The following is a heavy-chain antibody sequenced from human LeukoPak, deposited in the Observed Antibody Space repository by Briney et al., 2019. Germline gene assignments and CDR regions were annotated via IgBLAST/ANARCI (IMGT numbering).Heavy chain of an antibody. CDR3: AREMRGAGYYLHFDY. D-gene: IGHD3-9*01. CDR1: GGSISSYY. CDR2: IYYSGST. Sequence: SETLSLTCTVSGGSISSYYWSWIRQPPGKGLEWIGYIYYSGSTNYNPSLKSRVTISVDTSKNQFSLKLSSVTAADTAVYYCAREMRGAGYYLHFDYWGQGTLVTVSS. J-gene: IGHJ4*02. V-gene: IGHV4-59*01.